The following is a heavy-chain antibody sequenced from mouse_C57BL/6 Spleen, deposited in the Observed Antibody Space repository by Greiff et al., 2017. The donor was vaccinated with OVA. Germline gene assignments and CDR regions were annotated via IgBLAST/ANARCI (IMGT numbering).Heavy chain of an antibody. J-gene: IGHJ3*01. D-gene: IGHD4-1*01. V-gene: IGHV14-4*01. CDR3: TTFWDGFAY. CDR2: IDPENGDT. CDR1: GFNIKDDY. Sequence: VQLQQSGAELVRPGASVKLSCTASGFNIKDDYMHWVKQRPEQGLEWIGWIDPENGDTEYASKFQGKATITADTSSNTAYLQLSSLTSEDTAVYYCTTFWDGFAYWGQGTLVTVSA.